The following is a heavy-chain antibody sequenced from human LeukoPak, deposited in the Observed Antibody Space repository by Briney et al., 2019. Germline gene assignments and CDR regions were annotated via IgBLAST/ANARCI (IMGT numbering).Heavy chain of an antibody. Sequence: GGSLRLSYAASGFIVSESYMSWVRQAPGKGLEWVSTVYSGGLTFYADPVKGRFTISRDNSKNTLYLQMSSLRAEDTAVYYCVRDRWPGLGDFWGQGTTVTVSS. CDR1: GFIVSESY. CDR2: VYSGGLT. CDR3: VRDRWPGLGDF. V-gene: IGHV3-66*01. J-gene: IGHJ6*02. D-gene: IGHD6-19*01.